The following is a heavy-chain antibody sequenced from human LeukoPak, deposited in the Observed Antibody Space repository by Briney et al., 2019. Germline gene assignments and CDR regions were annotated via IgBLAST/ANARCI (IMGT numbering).Heavy chain of an antibody. CDR1: GFTFSNAW. D-gene: IGHD6-6*01. CDR3: TTIYLYSSSSTWYFDL. CDR2: IKSKTDGGTT. J-gene: IGHJ2*01. V-gene: IGHV3-15*01. Sequence: GGSLRLSCAVSGFTFSNAWMSWVRQAPGKGLEWVGRIKSKTDGGTTDYAAPVKGRFTISRDDSKNTLYLQMNSLKTEDTAVYYCTTIYLYSSSSTWYFDLWGRGTLVTVSS.